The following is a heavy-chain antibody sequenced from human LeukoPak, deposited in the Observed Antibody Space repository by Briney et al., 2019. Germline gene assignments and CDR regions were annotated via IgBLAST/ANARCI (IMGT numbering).Heavy chain of an antibody. CDR2: ISSSSSYI. D-gene: IGHD3-9*01. V-gene: IGHV3-21*01. J-gene: IGHJ4*02. Sequence: GGSLRLSCAASGFTFSSYSMNWVRQAPGKGLEWVSSISSSSSYIYYADSVKGRFTISRDNAKSSLYLQMNSLRAEDTAVYYCARGYYDILTGYYRELDYWGQGTLVTVSS. CDR3: ARGYYDILTGYYRELDY. CDR1: GFTFSSYS.